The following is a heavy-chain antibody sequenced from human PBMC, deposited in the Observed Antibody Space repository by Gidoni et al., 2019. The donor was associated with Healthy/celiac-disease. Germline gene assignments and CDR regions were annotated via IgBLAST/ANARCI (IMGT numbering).Heavy chain of an antibody. V-gene: IGHV4-34*01. J-gene: IGHJ5*02. CDR2: INHSGST. D-gene: IGHD1-7*01. CDR1: GGSFSGYY. Sequence: QVQLQQWGAGLLKPSETLSLTCAVYGGSFSGYYWSWIRQPPGKGLEWIGEINHSGSTNYNPSLKSRVTISVDTSKNQFSLKLSSVTAADTAVYYCARKLYTEGLLGNWFDPWGQGTLVTVSS. CDR3: ARKLYTEGLLGNWFDP.